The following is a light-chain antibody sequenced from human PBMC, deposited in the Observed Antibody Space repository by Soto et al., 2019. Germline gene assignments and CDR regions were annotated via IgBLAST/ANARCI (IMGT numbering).Light chain of an antibody. CDR3: QTCGTGIQL. CDR2: LNNDGSH. Sequence: QLVLTQSPSASASLGASVKFTCTLSSGHSNYAIAWHQQQPEKGPRYLMNLNNDGSHSRGDGVPDRFSGSSSGAEHYLTISSLQSEDEADYYCQTCGTGIQLFAAGTKVTVL. J-gene: IGLJ1*01. CDR1: SGHSNYA. V-gene: IGLV4-69*01.